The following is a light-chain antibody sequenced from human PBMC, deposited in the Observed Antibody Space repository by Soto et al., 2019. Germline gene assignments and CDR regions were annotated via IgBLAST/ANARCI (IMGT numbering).Light chain of an antibody. V-gene: IGLV2-14*01. CDR2: DVS. CDR1: SSDVGSYNY. J-gene: IGLJ2*01. CDR3: SSYSISSTLGE. Sequence: QSALTQPASVSGSPGQSITISCTGTSSDVGSYNYVSWYQQHPGKAPKLMIYDVSNRPSGVSNRFSGSKSGNTASLTISGLQAEDEADYYCSSYSISSTLGEFGGGTKLTVL.